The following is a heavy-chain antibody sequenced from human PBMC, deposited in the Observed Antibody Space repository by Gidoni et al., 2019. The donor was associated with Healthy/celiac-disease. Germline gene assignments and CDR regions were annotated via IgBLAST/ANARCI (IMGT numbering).Heavy chain of an antibody. D-gene: IGHD3-22*01. J-gene: IGHJ3*02. V-gene: IGHV4-34*01. CDR2: INHSGST. CDR1: GGSFRGYY. CDR3: ARGITMIGAFDI. Sequence: QVQLQPWGAGLLKPSETLSLTCAVSGGSFRGYYWSWIRQPPGKGLEWIGEINHSGSTNYNPSLKSRVTISVDTSKNQFSLKLSSVTAADTAVYYCARGITMIGAFDIWGQGTMVTVSS.